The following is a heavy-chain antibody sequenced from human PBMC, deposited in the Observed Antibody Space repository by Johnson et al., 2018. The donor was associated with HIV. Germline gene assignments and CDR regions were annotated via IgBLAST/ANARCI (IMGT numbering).Heavy chain of an antibody. D-gene: IGHD4-17*01. CDR3: ARDKYGVPSGAFDI. V-gene: IGHV3-30*03. Sequence: QVQLVESGGGVVQPGKSLTLSCVGSGLSFSNFGIHWVRQAPGKGPEWVAVISYDGSNKYYADSVKGRFTISRDNAKNSLYLQMNSLRAEDTALYYCARDKYGVPSGAFDIWGQGTMVTVSS. CDR1: GLSFSNFG. J-gene: IGHJ3*02. CDR2: ISYDGSNK.